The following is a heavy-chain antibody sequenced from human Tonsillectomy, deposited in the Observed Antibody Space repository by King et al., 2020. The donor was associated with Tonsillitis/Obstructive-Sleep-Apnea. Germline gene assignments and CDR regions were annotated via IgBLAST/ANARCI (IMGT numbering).Heavy chain of an antibody. J-gene: IGHJ6*02. CDR2: ISSSSSYI. CDR1: GFTFSSYS. D-gene: IGHD3-3*01. Sequence: VQLVESGGGLVKPGGSLRLSCAASGFTFSSYSMNWVRQAPGKGLEWVSSISSSSSYIYYAVSVKGRFTISRDNAKNSLYLQMNSLRAEDTAVYYCARDPYDFWSGYYPYFYYYGMDVWGQGTTVTVSS. CDR3: ARDPYDFWSGYYPYFYYYGMDV. V-gene: IGHV3-21*01.